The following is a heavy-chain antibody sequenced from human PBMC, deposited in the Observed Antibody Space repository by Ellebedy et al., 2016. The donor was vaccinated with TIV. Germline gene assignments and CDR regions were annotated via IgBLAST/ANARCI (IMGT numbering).Heavy chain of an antibody. Sequence: SETLSLTXTVSGGSIGNYYWSWIRQPAGKGLEWIGHIYTTGSTNYNPSLKSRVTMSVDTSKNQLSLKLSSVTAADTAVYSCAREVADSGFWSGFHLDLWGQGALVTVSS. CDR3: AREVADSGFWSGFHLDL. V-gene: IGHV4-4*07. CDR2: IYTTGST. D-gene: IGHD3-3*01. CDR1: GGSIGNYY. J-gene: IGHJ4*01.